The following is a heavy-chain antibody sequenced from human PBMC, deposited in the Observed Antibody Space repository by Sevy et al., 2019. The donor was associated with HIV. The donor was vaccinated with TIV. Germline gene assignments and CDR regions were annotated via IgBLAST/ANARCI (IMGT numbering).Heavy chain of an antibody. J-gene: IGHJ3*01. Sequence: GGSLRLSCAASGFTFSSYSMNWVRQAPGKGLEWVASISWSNTYRYYADSVKGRFTISRDDAKNSLYLQMNSLRAEDTAVYYCARDYGGLNAFDFWGQGTMVTVSS. D-gene: IGHD4-17*01. V-gene: IGHV3-21*01. CDR3: ARDYGGLNAFDF. CDR1: GFTFSSYS. CDR2: ISWSNTYR.